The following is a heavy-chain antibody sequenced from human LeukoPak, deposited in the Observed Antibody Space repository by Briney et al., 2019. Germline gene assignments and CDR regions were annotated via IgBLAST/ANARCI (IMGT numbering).Heavy chain of an antibody. D-gene: IGHD6-13*01. CDR3: ARDLKQQLVPPGY. J-gene: IGHJ4*02. CDR2: ISYDGSNK. V-gene: IGHV3-30-3*01. Sequence: GGSLRPSCAASGFTFSSYAMHWVRQAPGKGLEWVAVISYDGSNKYYADSVKGRFTISRDNSKNTLYLQMNSLRAEDTAVYYCARDLKQQLVPPGYWGQGTLVTVSS. CDR1: GFTFSSYA.